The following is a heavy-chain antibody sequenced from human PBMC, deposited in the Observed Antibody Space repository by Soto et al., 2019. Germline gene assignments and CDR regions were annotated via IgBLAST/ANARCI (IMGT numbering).Heavy chain of an antibody. V-gene: IGHV4-30-4*01. CDR2: INHSGST. J-gene: IGHJ4*02. D-gene: IGHD2-8*02. CDR1: GGSISSGDYY. Sequence: SETLSLTCTVSGGSISSGDYYWSWIRQPPGTGLEWIGEINHSGSTNYNPSLKSRVTISVDTSKNQFSLKLTSVTAADTAVYYCARDKITGLFDYWGQGTLVTVLL. CDR3: ARDKITGLFDY.